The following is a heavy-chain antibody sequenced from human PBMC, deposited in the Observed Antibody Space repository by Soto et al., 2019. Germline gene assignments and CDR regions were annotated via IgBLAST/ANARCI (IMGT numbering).Heavy chain of an antibody. CDR2: IYDGGTT. D-gene: IGHD7-27*01. Sequence: TLSLTWTVSGGSISSAAYCWSWIRQSPDKGLEWIGHIYDGGTTYSSPSLKGRVTISADTSETQFSLKLSSVSAADTAVYYCARGPSGDKIDYWGQGIQVTVSS. V-gene: IGHV4-30-4*01. CDR1: GGSISSAAYC. J-gene: IGHJ4*02. CDR3: ARGPSGDKIDY.